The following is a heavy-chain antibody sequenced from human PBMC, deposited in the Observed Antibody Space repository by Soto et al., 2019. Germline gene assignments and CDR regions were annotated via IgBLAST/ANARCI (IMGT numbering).Heavy chain of an antibody. CDR3: ARGLATAAAEAH. CDR1: GGSISSYY. CDR2: IYYSGST. D-gene: IGHD6-25*01. V-gene: IGHV4-59*01. Sequence: SETLSLTCTVSGGSISSYYWSWIRQPPGKGLEWIGYIYYSGSTNYNPSLKSRVTISVDTSKNQFSLKLSSVTAADTAVYYCARGLATAAAEAHWGQGTLVTVSS. J-gene: IGHJ4*02.